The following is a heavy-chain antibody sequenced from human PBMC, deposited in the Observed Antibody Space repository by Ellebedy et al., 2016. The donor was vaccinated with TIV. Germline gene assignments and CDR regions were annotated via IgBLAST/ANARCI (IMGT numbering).Heavy chain of an antibody. CDR3: AKRGYCSETTCGDFDH. CDR1: GFTFSSYA. Sequence: GGSLRLSXAASGFTFSSYAMTWVRQAPGKGLEWVSVIHGSDSSTFYADSVKGRFTISRDNSKNTLSLQMDSLRAEDTAVYYCAKRGYCSETTCGDFDHWGQGTLVTVSS. CDR2: IHGSDSST. J-gene: IGHJ4*02. V-gene: IGHV3-23*05. D-gene: IGHD2-15*01.